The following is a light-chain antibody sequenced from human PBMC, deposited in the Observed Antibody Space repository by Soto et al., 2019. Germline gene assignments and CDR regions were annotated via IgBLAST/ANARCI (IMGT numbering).Light chain of an antibody. J-gene: IGLJ1*01. CDR2: EVS. V-gene: IGLV2-18*02. CDR3: SSYTSSSTYV. CDR1: SSDVGSYNR. Sequence: QSVLTQPPSVSGSPGQSVTISCTGTSSDVGSYNRVSWYQQPPGTAPKLMISEVSIRPSGVPDRFSGSKSGNTASLTISGLQAEDEADYYCSSYTSSSTYVFGTGTKVTVL.